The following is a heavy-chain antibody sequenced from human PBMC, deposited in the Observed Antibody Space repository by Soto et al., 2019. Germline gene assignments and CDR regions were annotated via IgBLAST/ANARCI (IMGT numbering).Heavy chain of an antibody. CDR1: GFTFSNYW. CDR3: ARGYGQDY. D-gene: IGHD4-17*01. Sequence: EVQLVESGGGLVQPGGSLRLSCAASGFTFSNYWMHWVRQAPGKGLVWVSRIKSDGSSTSYADSVKGRFTISRDNAKNKLYLQMNSLTAEDTAVYYCARGYGQDYWGQGTLVTVSS. CDR2: IKSDGSST. V-gene: IGHV3-74*01. J-gene: IGHJ4*02.